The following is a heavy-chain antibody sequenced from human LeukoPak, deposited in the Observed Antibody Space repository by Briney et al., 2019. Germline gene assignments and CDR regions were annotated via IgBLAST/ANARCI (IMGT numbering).Heavy chain of an antibody. CDR3: ATSKGVQLWSFDC. V-gene: IGHV4-31*03. D-gene: IGHD5-18*01. Sequence: PSETLSLTCTVSGGSISSGGYYWSWIRQHPGKGLEWIGYIYYSGSTYYNPSLKSRVTISVDTSKNQSSLKLSSVTAADTAVYYCATSKGVQLWSFDCWGQGTLVTVSS. CDR1: GGSISSGGYY. J-gene: IGHJ4*02. CDR2: IYYSGST.